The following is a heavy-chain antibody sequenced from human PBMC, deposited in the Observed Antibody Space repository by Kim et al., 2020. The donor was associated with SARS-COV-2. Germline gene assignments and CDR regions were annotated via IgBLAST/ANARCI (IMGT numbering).Heavy chain of an antibody. D-gene: IGHD1-7*01. V-gene: IGHV3-48*02. J-gene: IGHJ4*02. CDR3: ARGFLALNLPFDY. Sequence: YADSVKGRFTISRDNAKSSLYLQMNSLRDEDTALYYCARGFLALNLPFDYWGQGTLVTVSS.